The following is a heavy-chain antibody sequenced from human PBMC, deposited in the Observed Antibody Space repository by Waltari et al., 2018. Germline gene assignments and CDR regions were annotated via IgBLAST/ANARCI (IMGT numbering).Heavy chain of an antibody. J-gene: IGHJ6*03. D-gene: IGHD6-19*01. CDR3: ARGEAVAGKNYYYYYYYMDV. CDR2: IYYSGST. CDR1: GGSISSYY. Sequence: QVQLQESGPGLVKPSETLSLTYTVSGGSISSYYWSWIRQPPGKGLEWIGYIYYSGSTTYNPSLKSRVTISVDTSKNQFSLKLSSVTAADTAVYYCARGEAVAGKNYYYYYYYMDVWGKGTTVTVSS. V-gene: IGHV4-59*01.